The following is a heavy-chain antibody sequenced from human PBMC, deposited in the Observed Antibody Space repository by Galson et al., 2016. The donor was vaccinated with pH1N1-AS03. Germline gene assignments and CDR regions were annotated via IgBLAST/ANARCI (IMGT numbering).Heavy chain of an antibody. V-gene: IGHV3-64*02. J-gene: IGHJ6*02. CDR1: GFTFSSYS. CDR3: AREAEHYYYALDV. CDR2: ISSDGDT. Sequence: SLRLSCAASGFTFSSYSIHWVRQAPGKGLEYVSAISSDGDTYYTDSVKGRFTISRDKSNNTVYLQMGSLRPEDVAVYYCAREAEHYYYALDVWGQGTTVTVSS.